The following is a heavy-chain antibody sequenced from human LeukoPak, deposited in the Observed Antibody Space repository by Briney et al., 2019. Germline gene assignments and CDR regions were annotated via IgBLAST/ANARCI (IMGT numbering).Heavy chain of an antibody. CDR1: GFTFSSYA. CDR2: ISYDGSNK. CDR3: ARNYHHYGDYAAFGY. J-gene: IGHJ4*02. V-gene: IGHV3-30-3*01. D-gene: IGHD4-17*01. Sequence: GGSLRLSCAASGFTFSSYAMHWVRQAPGKGLEWVAVISYDGSNKYYADSVKGRFTISRDNSKNTLYLQMNSLRAEDTAVYYCARNYHHYGDYAAFGYWGQGTLVTVSS.